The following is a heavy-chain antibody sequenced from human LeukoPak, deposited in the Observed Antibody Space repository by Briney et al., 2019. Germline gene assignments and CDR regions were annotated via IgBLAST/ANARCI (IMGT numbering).Heavy chain of an antibody. J-gene: IGHJ4*02. V-gene: IGHV4-59*01. D-gene: IGHD5-24*01. CDR1: GGSISSYY. Sequence: SETLSLTCTVSGGSISSYYWSWIRQPPGKGLEWIGYIYYIGSTNYNPSLKSRVTISVDTSKNQFSLRLSSVTAADTAVYYCARGGVEMADSFDYWGQGTLVTVSS. CDR3: ARGGVEMADSFDY. CDR2: IYYIGST.